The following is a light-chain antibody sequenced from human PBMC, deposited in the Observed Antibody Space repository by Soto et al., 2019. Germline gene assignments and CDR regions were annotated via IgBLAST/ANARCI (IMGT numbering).Light chain of an antibody. CDR1: SSDVGTYNL. J-gene: IGLJ2*01. CDR2: EVY. Sequence: QSALTQPASVSGSPGQSITISCTGASSDVGTYNLVSWYQQHPGRAPKLMIFEVYKRPSGLSNRFSGSKSGNTASLTISGLQAEDEADYYCSSYAGSSIVIFGGGTKLTVL. V-gene: IGLV2-23*02. CDR3: SSYAGSSIVI.